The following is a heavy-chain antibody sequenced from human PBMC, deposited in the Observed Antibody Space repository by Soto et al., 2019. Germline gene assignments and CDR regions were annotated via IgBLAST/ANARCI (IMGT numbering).Heavy chain of an antibody. V-gene: IGHV3-23*01. Sequence: QTGGSLRLSCAASVFTFSSYAMSWVRQTQGKGLEWVSTVSGGGSRSFSADSVKGRFTISRDNSQSTLYLQMNSLRVEDTAIYYCARGVYCTNGVCYWFDPWGPGTQVTVSS. CDR3: ARGVYCTNGVCYWFDP. CDR2: VSGGGSRS. D-gene: IGHD2-8*01. CDR1: VFTFSSYA. J-gene: IGHJ5*02.